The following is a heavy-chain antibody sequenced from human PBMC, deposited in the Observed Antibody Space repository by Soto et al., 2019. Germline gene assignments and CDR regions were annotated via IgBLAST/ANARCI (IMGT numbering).Heavy chain of an antibody. CDR2: IYTSGST. V-gene: IGHV4-4*07. CDR1: GGSISSYY. Sequence: SETLSLTCTVSGGSISSYYWSWIRQPAGKGLEWIGRIYTSGSTNYNPSLKSRVTMSVDTSKNQFSLKLSSVTAADTAVYYCAASGSYFNYYYYYGMDVWGQGTTVTVPS. D-gene: IGHD1-26*01. J-gene: IGHJ6*02. CDR3: AASGSYFNYYYYYGMDV.